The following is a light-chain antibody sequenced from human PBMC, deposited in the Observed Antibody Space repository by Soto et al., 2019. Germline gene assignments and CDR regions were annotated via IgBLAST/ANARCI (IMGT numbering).Light chain of an antibody. CDR2: IND. J-gene: IGLJ1*01. V-gene: IGLV1-44*01. CDR3: AAWDDSLNAL. CDR1: SSNIGDNP. Sequence: QSVLTQPPSASGTPGQRVTISCSGSSSNIGDNPVNWYQQVPGAAPKLLIYINDQRPSGVPDRFSGSKSGTSASLAISGLQPEDEADYYCAAWDDSLNALFGTRTKLTVL.